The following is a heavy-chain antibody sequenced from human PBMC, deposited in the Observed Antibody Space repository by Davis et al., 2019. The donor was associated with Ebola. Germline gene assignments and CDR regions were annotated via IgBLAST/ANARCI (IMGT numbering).Heavy chain of an antibody. Sequence: ASVKVSCKASGYTFTSYGISWVRQAPGQGLEWMGWISAYNGNTNYAQKLQGRVTMTTDTSTSTAYMELRSLRSDDTAVYYCARVRCSSTSCYLRMFDYWGQGTLVTVSS. J-gene: IGHJ4*02. CDR2: ISAYNGNT. CDR3: ARVRCSSTSCYLRMFDY. CDR1: GYTFTSYG. V-gene: IGHV1-18*01. D-gene: IGHD2-2*01.